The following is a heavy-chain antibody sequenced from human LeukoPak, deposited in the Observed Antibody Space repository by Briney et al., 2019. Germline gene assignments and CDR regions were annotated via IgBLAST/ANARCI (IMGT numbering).Heavy chain of an antibody. CDR1: GFTSSRYM. CDR3: ARVYSRTSGKNAFDS. V-gene: IGHV3-7*03. J-gene: IGHJ3*02. Sequence: AGGSLRLSCAVSGFTSSRYMVSWVRQAPGKGLEWVANIKEEGSEKTYVDSVKGRFTTSRDNAQNSLYLQMHSLKAQDTAVYYCARVYSRTSGKNAFDSW. CDR2: IKEEGSEK. D-gene: IGHD6-6*01.